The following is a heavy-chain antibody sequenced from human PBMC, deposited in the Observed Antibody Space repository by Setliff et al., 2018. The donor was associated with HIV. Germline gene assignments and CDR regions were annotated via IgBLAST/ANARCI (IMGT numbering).Heavy chain of an antibody. Sequence: SSETLSLTCTVSGASISSGGYCWGWIRQPPGKGLEWIGSIYYSGGTSYYNPSLKSRVTISVDTSKNQFSLKLSSVTAADTAVYYCASRITMISKAYWYFDLWGRGTLVTVSS. J-gene: IGHJ2*01. CDR3: ASRITMISKAYWYFDL. V-gene: IGHV4-39*07. D-gene: IGHD3-22*01. CDR1: GASISSGGYC. CDR2: IYYSGGTS.